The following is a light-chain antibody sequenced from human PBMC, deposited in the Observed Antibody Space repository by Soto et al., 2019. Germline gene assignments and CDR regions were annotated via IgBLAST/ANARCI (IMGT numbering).Light chain of an antibody. Sequence: DIQMTQSPSTLSASVGDRVTITCRASQSISSWLAWYQQKPGKAPKLLIYKASSLESGVPSRFSGSGSGTEFTLTISSLQRDDFATYYCQQYNSYSVTFGGGTKVEIK. CDR1: QSISSW. CDR3: QQYNSYSVT. CDR2: KAS. V-gene: IGKV1-5*03. J-gene: IGKJ4*01.